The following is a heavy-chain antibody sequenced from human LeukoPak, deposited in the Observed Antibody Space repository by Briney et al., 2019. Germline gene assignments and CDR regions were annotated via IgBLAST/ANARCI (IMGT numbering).Heavy chain of an antibody. D-gene: IGHD2-15*01. CDR1: GFTFSGNW. J-gene: IGHJ4*02. CDR2: IKEDESQR. V-gene: IGHV3-7*03. Sequence: GGSLRLSCVASGFTFSGNWMTWVRQAPEKGLEWKGLEWVANIKEDESQRYYVDSVKGRFTISRDNTKNSVYLQMNNLRAEDAAVYYCARSPRGVAATYDYWGQGTLVTVSS. CDR3: ARSPRGVAATYDY.